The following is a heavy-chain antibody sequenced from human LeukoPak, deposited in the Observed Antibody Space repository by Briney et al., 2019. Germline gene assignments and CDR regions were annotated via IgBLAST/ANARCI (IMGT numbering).Heavy chain of an antibody. CDR2: ISSDGSDK. Sequence: PGRSLRLSCAASGFTFGSYAMHWVRQAPGKGLERVAVISSDGSDKYYADSVKGRFTMSRDNSRNTLYLQMNSLRAEDTAVYYCAKDADSGSYPDYFDYWGQGTLVTVSS. V-gene: IGHV3-30*18. CDR1: GFTFGSYA. J-gene: IGHJ4*02. D-gene: IGHD1-26*01. CDR3: AKDADSGSYPDYFDY.